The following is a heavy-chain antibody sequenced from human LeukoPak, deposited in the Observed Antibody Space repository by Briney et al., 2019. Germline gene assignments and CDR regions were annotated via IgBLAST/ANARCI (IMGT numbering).Heavy chain of an antibody. D-gene: IGHD2-2*02. Sequence: SVKVSCKASGGTFSSYAISWVRQAPGQGLEWMGRIIPILGIANYAQKFQGRVTITADKSTSTAYMELSSLRSEDTAVYYCAREGHCSSTSCYTYWGQGTLVTVSS. CDR1: GGTFSSYA. CDR2: IIPILGIA. J-gene: IGHJ4*02. V-gene: IGHV1-69*04. CDR3: AREGHCSSTSCYTY.